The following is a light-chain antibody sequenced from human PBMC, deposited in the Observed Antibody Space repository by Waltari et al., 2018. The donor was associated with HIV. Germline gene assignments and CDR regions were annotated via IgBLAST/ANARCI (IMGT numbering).Light chain of an antibody. Sequence: SVLTQPPSVSGAPGQRVTIPCTGSSSNIGARFDVHWYQQLPGPAPKLLIYGNNNRPSGVPDRFSGSKSGTSASLAITGLQAEDEADYYCQSYDSSLSGSVFGGGTKLTVL. CDR1: SSNIGARFD. J-gene: IGLJ2*01. CDR2: GNN. CDR3: QSYDSSLSGSV. V-gene: IGLV1-40*01.